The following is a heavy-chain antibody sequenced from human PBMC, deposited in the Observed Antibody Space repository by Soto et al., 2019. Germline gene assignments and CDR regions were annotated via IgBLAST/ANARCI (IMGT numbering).Heavy chain of an antibody. D-gene: IGHD5-18*01. CDR2: ISYDASDK. J-gene: IGHJ6*02. Sequence: QVQLVESGGGVVQPGRSLRLSCAASAFTFSSYRIHWVRQAPGKGVDWVAVISYDASDKYYADSVKGRFTISRDNSKNTLYLQMNSLRAEDTAVYYCVKERYGQLWLEDYGMDVWGQGTTVTVSS. CDR3: VKERYGQLWLEDYGMDV. V-gene: IGHV3-30*18. CDR1: AFTFSSYR.